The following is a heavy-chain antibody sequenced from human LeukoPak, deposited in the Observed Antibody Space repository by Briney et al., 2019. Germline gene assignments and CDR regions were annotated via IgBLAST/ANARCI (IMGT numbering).Heavy chain of an antibody. CDR3: ARGFRRTRDY. Sequence: SGTPSLPSPVYGGSFSGFYWRWVRHPPRKGVEWIGEINHSGSTNYNPSLKSRVTISVDTSKNQFSLKLSSVTAADTAVYYCARGFRRTRDYWGQGTLVTVSS. D-gene: IGHD2/OR15-2a*01. CDR1: GGSFSGFY. J-gene: IGHJ4*02. V-gene: IGHV4-34*01. CDR2: INHSGST.